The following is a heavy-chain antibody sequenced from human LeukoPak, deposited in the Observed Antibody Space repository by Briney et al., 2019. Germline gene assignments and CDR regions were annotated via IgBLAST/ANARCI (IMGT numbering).Heavy chain of an antibody. J-gene: IGHJ4*02. CDR1: GYSFTRYW. Sequence: GESLKISCKGSGYSFTRYWIGWVRQMPGEGLEWMVIIYPGDSDTRYSPSFQGQVTISADKSISTAYLQWSSLKASDTAMYYCARATSPAGTFDYWGRGTLVTVSS. CDR3: ARATSPAGTFDY. D-gene: IGHD6-19*01. CDR2: IYPGDSDT. V-gene: IGHV5-51*01.